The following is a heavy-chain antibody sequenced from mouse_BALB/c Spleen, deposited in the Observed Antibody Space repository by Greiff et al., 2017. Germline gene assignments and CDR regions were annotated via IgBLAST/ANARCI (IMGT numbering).Heavy chain of an antibody. V-gene: IGHV1-4*01. CDR2: INPSSGYT. Sequence: QVQLKESGAELARPGASVKMSCKASGYTFTSYTMHWVKQRPGQGLEWIGYINPSSGYTNYNQKFKDKATLTADKSSSTAYMQLSSLTSEDSAVYYCARRMIYYGNDDYWGQGTTLTVSS. CDR3: ARRMIYYGNDDY. CDR1: GYTFTSYT. D-gene: IGHD2-1*01. J-gene: IGHJ2*01.